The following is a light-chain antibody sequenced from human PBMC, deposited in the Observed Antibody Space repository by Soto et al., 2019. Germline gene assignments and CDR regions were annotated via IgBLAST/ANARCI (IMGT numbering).Light chain of an antibody. Sequence: QSVLTQPRSVSGSPGQSVTISCTGTSSDVGGYNYVSWYQQHPGKAPKLMIYDVSKRPSGVPDRFSGSKSGNTASLTFSGLQAEDEADYYCCPYAGSYTYVFGTGTKVTVL. CDR2: DVS. CDR1: SSDVGGYNY. CDR3: CPYAGSYTYV. V-gene: IGLV2-11*01. J-gene: IGLJ1*01.